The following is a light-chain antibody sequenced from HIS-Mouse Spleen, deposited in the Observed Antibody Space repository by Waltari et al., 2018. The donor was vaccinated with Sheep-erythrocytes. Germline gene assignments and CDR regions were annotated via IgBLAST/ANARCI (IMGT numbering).Light chain of an antibody. Sequence: QSVLTQPPSVSGAPGQRVTISCTGSRSNIGAGYDVHWYQQLPGTAPKLMIHEGSKRPSGVSNRFSGSKSGNTASLTISGLQAEDEADYYCCSYAGSSTLVFGGGTKLTVL. CDR2: EGS. CDR1: RSNIGAGYD. V-gene: IGLV1-40*01. J-gene: IGLJ2*01. CDR3: CSYAGSSTLV.